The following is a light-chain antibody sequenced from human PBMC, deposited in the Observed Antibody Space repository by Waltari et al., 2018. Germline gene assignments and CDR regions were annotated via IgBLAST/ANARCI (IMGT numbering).Light chain of an antibody. Sequence: DIQMTQSPSSLSASVGDRVTITCRASQGIRNGLGWYQQKPGKAPKRLIYAASILQSGVPSRFSGSGSGTEFTLTINTLQPEDFAIYFCLQHNNYPYTFGQGTKLEIK. V-gene: IGKV1-17*01. CDR1: QGIRNG. CDR3: LQHNNYPYT. CDR2: AAS. J-gene: IGKJ2*01.